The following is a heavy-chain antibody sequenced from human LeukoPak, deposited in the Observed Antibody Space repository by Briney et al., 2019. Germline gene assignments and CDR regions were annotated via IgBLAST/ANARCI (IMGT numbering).Heavy chain of an antibody. CDR1: GFPFSGYS. CDR2: ILFDGSNT. V-gene: IGHV3-30*02. CDR3: ANQKLSGTYLPDY. J-gene: IGHJ4*02. Sequence: GGSLRVSCATSGFPFSGYSMTWVRQAPGKGLEWVAFILFDGSNTEYADSVKGRFTISRDNSKNTLHLQMNTLRTEDTAVYYCANQKLSGTYLPDYWGQGTLVTVSS. D-gene: IGHD3-10*01.